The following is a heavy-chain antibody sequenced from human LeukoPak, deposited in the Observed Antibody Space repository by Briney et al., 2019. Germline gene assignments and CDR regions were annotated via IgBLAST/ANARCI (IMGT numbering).Heavy chain of an antibody. J-gene: IGHJ6*03. V-gene: IGHV3-7*01. CDR2: IKEDGGVT. CDR1: GFTFSTYW. CDR3: ARSDHGDYGGGYMDV. D-gene: IGHD4-17*01. Sequence: GGSLRLSCAASGFTFSTYWMSWVRQAPGKGLEWVASIKEDGGVTYYVDSVKGRFTISRDNAKKSLYLQMNSLRAEDTAVYYCARSDHGDYGGGYMDVWGKGTTVTVFS.